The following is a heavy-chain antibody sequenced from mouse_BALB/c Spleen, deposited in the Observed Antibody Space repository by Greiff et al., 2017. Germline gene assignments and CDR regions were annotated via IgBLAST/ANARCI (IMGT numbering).Heavy chain of an antibody. CDR1: GFNIKDTY. V-gene: IGHV14-3*02. J-gene: IGHJ1*01. CDR3: ARTSYYGNYGGYFDV. CDR2: IDPANGNT. Sequence: VQLQQSGAELVKPGASVKLSCTASGFNIKDTYMHWVKQRPEQGLEWIGRIDPANGNTKYDPKFQGKATITADTSSNTAYLQLSSLTSEDTAVYYCARTSYYGNYGGYFDVWGAGTTVTVSS. D-gene: IGHD2-10*01.